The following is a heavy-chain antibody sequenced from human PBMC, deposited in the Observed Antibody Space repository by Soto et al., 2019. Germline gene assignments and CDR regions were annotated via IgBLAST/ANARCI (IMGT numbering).Heavy chain of an antibody. Sequence: GGSLRLSCAASGFTFSGYWMYWVRQSPGKGLVWVSRIDGDGTSTGYADSVKGRFTISRDNAKNTLYLQMNSLRAEDTAVHYYERDPRTLGPAPGGLGTLVPVSS. CDR3: ERDPRTLGPAP. V-gene: IGHV3-74*01. D-gene: IGHD2-2*01. CDR2: IDGDGTST. J-gene: IGHJ5*02. CDR1: GFTFSGYW.